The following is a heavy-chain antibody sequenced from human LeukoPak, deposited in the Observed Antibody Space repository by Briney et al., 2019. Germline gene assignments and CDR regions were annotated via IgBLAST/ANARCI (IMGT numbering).Heavy chain of an antibody. V-gene: IGHV1-8*01. CDR2: MNPNSGNT. D-gene: IGHD6-13*01. J-gene: IGHJ5*02. CDR1: GYTFTSYD. CDR3: ARGGASAAARRFDP. Sequence: GASVKVSCKASGYTFTSYDINWVRQVTGRGLEWMGWMNPNSGNTGYAQQFQGRVTLTFSTATSTAFMELGNLRSEDTAVYFCARGGASAAARRFDPWGRGTLVTVSS.